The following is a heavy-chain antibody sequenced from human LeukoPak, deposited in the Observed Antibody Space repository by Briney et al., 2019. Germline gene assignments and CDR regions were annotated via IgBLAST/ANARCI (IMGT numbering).Heavy chain of an antibody. J-gene: IGHJ5*02. V-gene: IGHV1-46*01. D-gene: IGHD4-23*01. Sequence: AASVKVSCKASGYTLTNNYMHWVRQAPGQGLEWMAVINPSGTTTTYARKFQGRLTLTRDMSTTTDYMELSSLTSEDTAMYYCARDHSVEDRAWWFDPWGQGTLVTVSS. CDR2: INPSGTTT. CDR3: ARDHSVEDRAWWFDP. CDR1: GYTLTNNY.